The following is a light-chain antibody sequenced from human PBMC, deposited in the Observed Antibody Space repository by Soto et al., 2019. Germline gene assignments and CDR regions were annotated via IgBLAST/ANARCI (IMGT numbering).Light chain of an antibody. Sequence: VMTQSPRALPVTLGQPASISCRSSQSLVHPDGNTYLSWFQQRPGQSPRRLIYKVSTRDSGVPDRISGSGSGTGFTLRISRVEAEDVGIYYCMQGTHWPWTFGQGTQVDIK. V-gene: IGKV2-30*02. CDR2: KVS. CDR1: QSLVHPDGNTY. CDR3: MQGTHWPWT. J-gene: IGKJ1*01.